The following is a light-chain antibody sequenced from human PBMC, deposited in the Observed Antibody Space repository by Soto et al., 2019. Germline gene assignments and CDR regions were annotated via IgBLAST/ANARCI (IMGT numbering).Light chain of an antibody. CDR1: QGISSY. CDR2: AAS. Sequence: AIPMTQSPSSLSASPGARVTTTCRASQGISSYLAWYQQKPGKAPKLLIYAASTLQSGVPSRFSGSGSGTDFTLTISSLQAEDFATYYCQQKRSYPSTFGGGTKVDIK. J-gene: IGKJ4*01. CDR3: QQKRSYPST. V-gene: IGKV1-8*01.